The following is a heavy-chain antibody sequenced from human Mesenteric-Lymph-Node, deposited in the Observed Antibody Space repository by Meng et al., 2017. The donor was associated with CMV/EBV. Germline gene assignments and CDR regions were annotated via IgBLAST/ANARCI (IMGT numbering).Heavy chain of an antibody. CDR1: GFTFSSYS. D-gene: IGHD1-26*01. J-gene: IGHJ6*02. CDR3: ARVIATPYFYYGMDV. CDR2: ISSSSSTI. Sequence: GGSLRLSCAASGFTFSSYSMNWVRQAPGKGLEWVSYISSSSSTIYYADSVKGRFTISRDNAKNSLYLQMNSLRAEDTALYYCARVIATPYFYYGMDVWGQGTTVTVSS. V-gene: IGHV3-48*04.